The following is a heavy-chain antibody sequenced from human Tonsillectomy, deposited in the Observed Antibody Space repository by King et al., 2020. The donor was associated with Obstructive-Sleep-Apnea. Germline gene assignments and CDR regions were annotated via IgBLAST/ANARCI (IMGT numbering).Heavy chain of an antibody. J-gene: IGHJ4*02. Sequence: QLVQSGAEVQKPGASVKVSCKGSGYTFTGYYIHWVRQAPGQGLEWMGWIRPNMGATQYVQRFQERVTMTRDTSISTVYMDLSRLRSDDTAIYYCARDMSAYDSTSPAYWGQGTLVTVSS. CDR2: IRPNMGAT. CDR1: GYTFTGYY. D-gene: IGHD3-10*01. V-gene: IGHV1-2*02. CDR3: ARDMSAYDSTSPAY.